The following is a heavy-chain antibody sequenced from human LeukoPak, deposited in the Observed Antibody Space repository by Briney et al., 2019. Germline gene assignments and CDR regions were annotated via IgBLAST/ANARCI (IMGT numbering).Heavy chain of an antibody. V-gene: IGHV5-51*01. CDR2: IYPGDSDT. D-gene: IGHD3-10*01. J-gene: IGHJ4*02. CDR3: ARLTMVRGVIRSFDY. Sequence: PGESLKISCKGSGYSFTSYWIGWVRQMPGKGLEWMGIIYPGDSDTRYNPSFQGQVTISADKSISTAYLQWSSLKASGTAMYYCARLTMVRGVIRSFDYWGQGTLVTVSS. CDR1: GYSFTSYW.